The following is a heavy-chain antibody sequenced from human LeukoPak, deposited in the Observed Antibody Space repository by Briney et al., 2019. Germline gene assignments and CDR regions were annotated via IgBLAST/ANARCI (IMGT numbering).Heavy chain of an antibody. CDR2: IYYSGST. J-gene: IGHJ6*02. CDR1: GGSISSYY. D-gene: IGHD1-26*01. V-gene: IGHV4-59*01. CDR3: ARRIVVGATWRYYYGMDV. Sequence: PSETLSLTCTVSGGSISSYYWSWIRQPPGKGLEWIGYIYYSGSTNYNPSLKSRVTISVDTTKNQFSLKLSSVTAADTAVYYGARRIVVGATWRYYYGMDVWGQGTTVTVSS.